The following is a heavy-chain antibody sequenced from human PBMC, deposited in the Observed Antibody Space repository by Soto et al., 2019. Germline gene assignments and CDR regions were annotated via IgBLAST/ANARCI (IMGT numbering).Heavy chain of an antibody. Sequence: SETLSLTGTVSGGSISSGDYHWSWIRQTPGKGLEWIGAVYYSGSTYYNPSLKSRIRISVDTSKNQFSLKLSSVTAADTAVYYCARAGSITMVRGVTYAFDIWGQGTMVTVSS. CDR3: ARAGSITMVRGVTYAFDI. V-gene: IGHV4-30-4*01. D-gene: IGHD3-10*01. J-gene: IGHJ3*02. CDR2: VYYSGST. CDR1: GGSISSGDYH.